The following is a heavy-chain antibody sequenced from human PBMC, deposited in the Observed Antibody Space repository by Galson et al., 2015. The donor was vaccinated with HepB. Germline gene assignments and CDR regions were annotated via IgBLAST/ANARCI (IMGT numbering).Heavy chain of an antibody. CDR2: IYYSGST. V-gene: IGHV4-39*01. CDR1: GGSISSSSYY. CDR3: ASTSGWYEGATFDY. D-gene: IGHD6-19*01. J-gene: IGHJ4*02. Sequence: ETLSLTCTVSGGSISSSSYYWGWIRQPPGKGLEWIGSIYYSGSTYYNPSLKSRVTISVDTSKNQFSLKLSSVTAADTAVYYCASTSGWYEGATFDYWGQGTLVTVSS.